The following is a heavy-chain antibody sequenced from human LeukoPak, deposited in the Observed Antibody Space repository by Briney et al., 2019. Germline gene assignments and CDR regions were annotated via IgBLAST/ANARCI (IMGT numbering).Heavy chain of an antibody. J-gene: IGHJ6*02. Sequence: PGGSLRLSCAASGFTFDDYAMHWVRQAPGKGLEWVSGISWNSGSIAYADSVKGRFTISRDNAKNSLHLQMNSLRAEDTAFYYCAKDVGVYYYYGLDVWGQGTTVTVSS. CDR1: GFTFDDYA. CDR2: ISWNSGSI. D-gene: IGHD3-10*01. CDR3: AKDVGVYYYYGLDV. V-gene: IGHV3-9*01.